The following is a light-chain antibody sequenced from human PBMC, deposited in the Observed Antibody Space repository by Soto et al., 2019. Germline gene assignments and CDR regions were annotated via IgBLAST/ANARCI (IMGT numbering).Light chain of an antibody. CDR1: QTVGSNF. V-gene: IGKV3-20*01. CDR2: GTS. Sequence: EIVLTQSPGTLSLSPGERVTLSCRASQTVGSNFLAWYQQKPGQAPRLLIYGTSSRAAAIPDRFSGSGSGTDFPLSISRLEPEDVAVYYCQQYGGAPRTFGQGTKVEIK. J-gene: IGKJ1*01. CDR3: QQYGGAPRT.